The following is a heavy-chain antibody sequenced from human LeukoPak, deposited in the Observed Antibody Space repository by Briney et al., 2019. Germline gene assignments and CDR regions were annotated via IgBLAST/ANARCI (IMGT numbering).Heavy chain of an antibody. CDR1: GYSISSGYY. J-gene: IGHJ6*03. Sequence: SETLSLTCSVSGYSISSGYYWGWIRQPPGKGLEWIGSIYHSGSTFHNPSLKSRVTISVDTSKNQLSLKLNSVTAADTALYYCARQTSGYYYIDVWGKGTTVTVSS. V-gene: IGHV4-38-2*02. CDR3: ARQTSGYYYIDV. CDR2: IYHSGST. D-gene: IGHD6-19*01.